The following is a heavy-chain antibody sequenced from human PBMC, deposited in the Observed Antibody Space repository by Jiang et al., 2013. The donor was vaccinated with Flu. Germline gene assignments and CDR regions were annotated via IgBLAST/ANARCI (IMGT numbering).Heavy chain of an antibody. CDR1: GDSIRGAY. D-gene: IGHD5-24*01. V-gene: IGHV4-59*01. CDR3: AKLIKLDGYTHDY. Sequence: SGPGLVKPSETLSLTCTVSGDSIRGAYWSWIRQPPGKRLEWIAYIYDSGTTNYNPSLKSRVTISVDTSKNQFSLKLSSVTAADTAVYYCAKLIKLDGYTHDYWGQGALVTVSS. CDR2: IYDSGTT. J-gene: IGHJ4*02.